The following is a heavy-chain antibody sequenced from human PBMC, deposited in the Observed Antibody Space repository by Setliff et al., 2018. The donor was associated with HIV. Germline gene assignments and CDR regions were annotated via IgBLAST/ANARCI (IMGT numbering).Heavy chain of an antibody. CDR1: GFSFSNYA. D-gene: IGHD3-16*01. V-gene: IGHV3-30*03. Sequence: GGSLRLSCSISGFSFSNYAMHWVHHIPEKGLQWVAVISYDGNNKYYADSVKGRFNISRDDSENTLHLQMDNLAIEDTAIYYCASGEYFNTWGVMRHWGQGTLVTVSS. CDR2: ISYDGNNK. CDR3: ASGEYFNTWGVMRH. J-gene: IGHJ4*02.